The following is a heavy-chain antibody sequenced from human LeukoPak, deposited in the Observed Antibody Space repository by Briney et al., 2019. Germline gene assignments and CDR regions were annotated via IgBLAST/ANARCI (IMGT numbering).Heavy chain of an antibody. CDR2: ISSSSSYT. CDR3: ARDHQYSSSWLIDY. V-gene: IGHV3-11*05. Sequence: SGGSLRLSCAASGFTFSDYYMSWIRQAPGKGLEWVSYISSSSSYTNYADSVKGRFTISRGNAKNSLYLQMNSLRAEDTAVYYCARDHQYSSSWLIDYWGQGTLVTVSS. J-gene: IGHJ4*02. D-gene: IGHD6-13*01. CDR1: GFTFSDYY.